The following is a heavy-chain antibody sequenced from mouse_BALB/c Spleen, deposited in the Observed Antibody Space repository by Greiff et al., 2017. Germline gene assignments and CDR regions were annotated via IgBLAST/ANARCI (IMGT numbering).Heavy chain of an antibody. Sequence: QVQLQQSGAELVRPGASVTLSCKASGYTFTDYEMHWVKQTPVHGLEWIGAIDPETGGTAYNQKFKGKATLTADKSSSTAYMELRSLTSEDTAVYYCASYYYGSSYPYYFDYWGQGTTLTVSS. D-gene: IGHD1-1*01. CDR1: GYTFTDYE. CDR2: IDPETGGT. J-gene: IGHJ2*01. CDR3: ASYYYGSSYPYYFDY. V-gene: IGHV1-15*01.